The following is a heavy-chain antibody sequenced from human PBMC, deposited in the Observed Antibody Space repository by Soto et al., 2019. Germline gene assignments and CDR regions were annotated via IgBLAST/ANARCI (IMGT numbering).Heavy chain of an antibody. CDR3: ARGATGDYDWFDP. V-gene: IGHV4-30-2*01. CDR2: IYHSGST. D-gene: IGHD4-17*01. J-gene: IGHJ5*02. Sequence: SETLSLTCAVSGGSISSGGYSWSWIRQPPGKGLEWIGYIYHSGSTYYNPSLKSRVTISVDRSKNQFSLKLSSVTAADTAVYYGARGATGDYDWFDPWGQGTLVTVSS. CDR1: GGSISSGGYS.